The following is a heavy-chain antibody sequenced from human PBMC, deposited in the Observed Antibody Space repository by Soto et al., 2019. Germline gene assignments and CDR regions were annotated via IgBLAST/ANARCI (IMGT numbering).Heavy chain of an antibody. Sequence: ASVKVSCKASGGTFSSYAISWVRQAPGQGLEWMGGIIPIFGTANYAQKFQGRVTITADKSTSTAYMELSSLRSEDTAVYYCARGDFGVVKGKNWFDPWGQGTLVTVSS. D-gene: IGHD3-3*01. CDR1: GGTFSSYA. V-gene: IGHV1-69*06. CDR2: IIPIFGTA. CDR3: ARGDFGVVKGKNWFDP. J-gene: IGHJ5*02.